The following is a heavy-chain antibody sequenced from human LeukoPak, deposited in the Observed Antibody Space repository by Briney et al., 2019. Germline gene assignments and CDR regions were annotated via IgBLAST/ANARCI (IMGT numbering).Heavy chain of an antibody. J-gene: IGHJ4*02. CDR2: IYYSGST. Sequence: SETLSLTCTVSGGSISSYYWSWIRQPSGKGLEWIGYIYYSGSTNYNPSLKSRVTISVDTSKNQFSLKLSSVTAADTAVYYCARLGSGSDIDYWGQGTLVTVSS. V-gene: IGHV4-59*08. CDR1: GGSISSYY. D-gene: IGHD1-26*01. CDR3: ARLGSGSDIDY.